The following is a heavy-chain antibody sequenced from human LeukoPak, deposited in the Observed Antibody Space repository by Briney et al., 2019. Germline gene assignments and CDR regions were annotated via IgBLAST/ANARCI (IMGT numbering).Heavy chain of an antibody. Sequence: SETLSLTCAVYGGSFSGYYWSWIRQPPGKGLEWIGEINHSGSTNYNPSLKSRVTISVDTSKNQFSLKLSSVTAADTAVNYCERAVYPPYYYYGMDVWGQGTTVTVSS. CDR3: ERAVYPPYYYYGMDV. CDR2: INHSGST. D-gene: IGHD2-2*02. J-gene: IGHJ6*02. V-gene: IGHV4-34*01. CDR1: GGSFSGYY.